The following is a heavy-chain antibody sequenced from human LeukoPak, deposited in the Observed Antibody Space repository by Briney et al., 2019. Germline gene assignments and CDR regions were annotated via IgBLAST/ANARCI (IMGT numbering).Heavy chain of an antibody. CDR1: GCRFGHYA. V-gene: IGHV3-23*01. CDR2: ISGTGGAT. Sequence: PGGSLRLSCEAPGCRFGHYAMSWFRQAPGKGLQWVSQISGTGGATWYAGFARDRFTISRDNSKKTLYLQMSGLRVEDTAMYYCVKDPRDTYGTNWFVSWGQGTLLIVSS. D-gene: IGHD2-21*01. CDR3: VKDPRDTYGTNWFVS. J-gene: IGHJ5*01.